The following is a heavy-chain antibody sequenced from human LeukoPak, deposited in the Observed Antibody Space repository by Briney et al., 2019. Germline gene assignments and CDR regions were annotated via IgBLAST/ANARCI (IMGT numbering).Heavy chain of an antibody. V-gene: IGHV3-23*01. CDR2: ISGSGGST. Sequence: GGSLRPSCAASGFTFSSYAMSWVRQAPGKGLEWVSAISGSGGSTYYADSVKGRFTISRDNSKNTLYLQMNSLRAEDTAVHYCAKDRGRDYGDYYFDYWGQGTLVTVSS. CDR3: AKDRGRDYGDYYFDY. CDR1: GFTFSSYA. D-gene: IGHD4-17*01. J-gene: IGHJ4*02.